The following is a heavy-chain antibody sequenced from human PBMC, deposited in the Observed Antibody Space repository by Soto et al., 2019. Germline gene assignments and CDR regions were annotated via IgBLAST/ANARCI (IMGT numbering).Heavy chain of an antibody. V-gene: IGHV1-24*01. Sequence: ASVKVSCKVSGYTLTELSMHWVRQAPGKGLEWMGGFDPEDGETIYAQKFQGRVTMTEDTSTDTAYMELSSLRSEDTAAYYCATPHDFWSGYLVLGYWGQGTLVTVSS. CDR3: ATPHDFWSGYLVLGY. CDR2: FDPEDGET. D-gene: IGHD3-3*01. CDR1: GYTLTELS. J-gene: IGHJ4*02.